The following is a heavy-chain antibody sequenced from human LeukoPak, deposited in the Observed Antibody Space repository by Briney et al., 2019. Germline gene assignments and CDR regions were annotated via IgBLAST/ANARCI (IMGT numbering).Heavy chain of an antibody. D-gene: IGHD1-26*01. J-gene: IGHJ4*01. Sequence: GGSLRLSCAASGFTFSKAWMSWVRQAPGKGLEWVGCIKSKTYGGTTTYAAPVKGRFTISRDDSKNTLYLQMNSLKTEDTAVFYCTSDLWPIVGATDFAYWGQGTLVTVSS. CDR3: TSDLWPIVGATDFAY. CDR1: GFTFSKAW. V-gene: IGHV3-15*01. CDR2: IKSKTYGGTT.